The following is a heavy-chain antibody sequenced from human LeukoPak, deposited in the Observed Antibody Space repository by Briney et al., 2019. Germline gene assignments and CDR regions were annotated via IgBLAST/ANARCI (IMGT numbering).Heavy chain of an antibody. D-gene: IGHD3-3*01. CDR2: ISGSGGST. J-gene: IGHJ4*02. Sequence: GGSLRLSCAASGFTFSSYAMSWVRQAPGKGLEWVSAISGSGGSTYYADSVKGRFTISRDNSKNTLYLQMNSLRAEDTAVYYCAKDPINYDLWSGPIDYWGQGTLVTVSS. CDR1: GFTFSSYA. V-gene: IGHV3-23*01. CDR3: AKDPINYDLWSGPIDY.